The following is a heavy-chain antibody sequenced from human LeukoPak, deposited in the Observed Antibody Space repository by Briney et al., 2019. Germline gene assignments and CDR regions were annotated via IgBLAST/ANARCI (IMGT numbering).Heavy chain of an antibody. CDR2: ISSSSSYI. V-gene: IGHV3-21*01. D-gene: IGHD3-22*01. J-gene: IGHJ4*02. CDR3: ARATQYYDSSGRIDY. Sequence: PGGSLRLSCAASGFTFSSYIMNWVRQAPGKGLEWVSSISSSSSYIYYADSVKGRFTISRDNAKNSLYLQMNSLRAEDTAVYYCARATQYYDSSGRIDYWGQGTLVTVSS. CDR1: GFTFSSYI.